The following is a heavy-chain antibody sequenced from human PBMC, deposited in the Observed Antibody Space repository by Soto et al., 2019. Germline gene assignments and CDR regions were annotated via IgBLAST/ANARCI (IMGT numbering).Heavy chain of an antibody. D-gene: IGHD1-1*01. Sequence: QVQLQESGPGLVKPSETLSLTCTVSDGSISTYYWGWIRQPPGKGLEWIGYIFYTGSTNYNPSLRCRVPICAEPPNNHFSRKLGSVTAADTAVYYCGRLSPCENNWNYFYYWGQGPLVAVSS. J-gene: IGHJ4*02. CDR3: GRLSPCENNWNYFYY. CDR1: DGSISTYY. CDR2: IFYTGST. V-gene: IGHV4-59*01.